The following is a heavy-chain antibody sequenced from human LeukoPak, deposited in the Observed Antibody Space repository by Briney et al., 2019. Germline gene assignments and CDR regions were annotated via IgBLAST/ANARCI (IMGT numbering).Heavy chain of an antibody. CDR1: GFTFSSYE. Sequence: GGSLRLSCAASGFTFSSYEMNWVRQTPGKGLEWVSYISSSGSTIYYADSVKGRFTISRDNAKNSLYLQMNSLRAEDTAVYYCARVRVYGDLFDYWGQGTLVTVSS. D-gene: IGHD4-17*01. CDR2: ISSSGSTI. J-gene: IGHJ4*02. CDR3: ARVRVYGDLFDY. V-gene: IGHV3-48*03.